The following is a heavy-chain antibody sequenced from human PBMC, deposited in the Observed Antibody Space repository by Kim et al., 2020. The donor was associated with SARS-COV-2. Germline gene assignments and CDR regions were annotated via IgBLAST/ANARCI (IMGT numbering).Heavy chain of an antibody. J-gene: IGHJ5*02. CDR3: VRVIGFYDKIGPLQNA. CDR1: GYTGMGYY. CDR2: INPNTGGA. V-gene: IGHV1-2*06. Sequence: ASVKVSCKASGYTGMGYYIHWVRQAPGQGLEWLGRINPNTGGANYAQKFQGRVTMTRDTSISTAYMELGRLTSDDTATYFCVRVIGFYDKIGPLQNAWGQGTLVTVSS. D-gene: IGHD3-22*01.